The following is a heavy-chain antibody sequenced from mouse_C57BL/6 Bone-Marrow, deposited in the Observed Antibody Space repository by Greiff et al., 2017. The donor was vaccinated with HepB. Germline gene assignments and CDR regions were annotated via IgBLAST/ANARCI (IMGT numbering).Heavy chain of an antibody. D-gene: IGHD4-1*01. CDR2: ISNLAYSI. CDR1: GFTFSDYG. CDR3: ARNDWDWYFDV. V-gene: IGHV5-15*01. J-gene: IGHJ1*03. Sequence: EVQVVESGGGLVQPGGSLKLSCAASGFTFSDYGMAWVRQAPRKGPEWVAFISNLAYSIYYADTVTGRFPISRENAKNTLYLEMSSLRSEDTAMYYCARNDWDWYFDVWGTGTTVTVSS.